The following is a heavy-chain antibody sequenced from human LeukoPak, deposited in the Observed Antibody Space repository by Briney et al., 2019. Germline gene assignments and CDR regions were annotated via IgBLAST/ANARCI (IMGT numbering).Heavy chain of an antibody. Sequence: GGSLRLSCAASGFTFSSYAMHWVRQAPGKGLEWVAVISYDGSNKYYADSVKGRFTISRDNSKNTLYLQMNSLRAEDTAVYYCASSNTSITDIRDPISDYWGQGTLVTVSS. CDR3: ASSNTSITDIRDPISDY. V-gene: IGHV3-30*04. CDR1: GFTFSSYA. J-gene: IGHJ4*02. CDR2: ISYDGSNK. D-gene: IGHD3-9*01.